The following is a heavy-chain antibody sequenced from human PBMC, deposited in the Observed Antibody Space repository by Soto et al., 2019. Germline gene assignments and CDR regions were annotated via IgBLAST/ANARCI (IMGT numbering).Heavy chain of an antibody. CDR2: IHSDGSST. V-gene: IGHV3-74*01. J-gene: IGHJ3*01. CDR1: GFTFSYYW. CDR3: ARGDRGAFDL. Sequence: EVQLVESGGGLVQPGESLRLSCAASGFTFSYYWMHWVRQAPGKGLVWVSRIHSDGSSTTYADSVKGRFTISRDNARKTVDLQMNSLRGEDKAGFYCARGDRGAFDLWGQGTVVTVSS. D-gene: IGHD3-10*01.